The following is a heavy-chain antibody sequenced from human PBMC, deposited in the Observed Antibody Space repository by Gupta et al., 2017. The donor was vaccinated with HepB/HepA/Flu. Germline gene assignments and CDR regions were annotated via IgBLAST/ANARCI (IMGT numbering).Heavy chain of an antibody. CDR3: ARAVAGTTFVAYYMDV. CDR2: ISSGSRAI. D-gene: IGHD1-7*01. CDR1: GFTFSRYC. V-gene: IGHV3-48*02. Sequence: EVQLVESGGGLLQPGGSLRLPCPDSGFTFSRYCMIWVRQAPGKGLEWVSYISSGSRAIYYADSVKGRFTISRDSAKNSLFLQMNSLRDEDTAVYFCARAVAGTTFVAYYMDVWGKGTTVTVSS. J-gene: IGHJ6*03.